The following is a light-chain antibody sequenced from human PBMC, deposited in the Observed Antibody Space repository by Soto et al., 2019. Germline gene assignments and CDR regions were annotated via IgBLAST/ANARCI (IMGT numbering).Light chain of an antibody. CDR3: QDYFQWPPGI. CDR1: QFVSSR. CDR2: DTS. Sequence: DIVVTQSPATLSASPRERVTLSCRASQFVSSRLAWYQQRPGQVPRLLIYDTSTRAPGISARFSGSGSGTEFTLTITSRHSEDSAVYYCQDYFQWPPGIFGPGTTVDIK. V-gene: IGKV3-15*01. J-gene: IGKJ3*01.